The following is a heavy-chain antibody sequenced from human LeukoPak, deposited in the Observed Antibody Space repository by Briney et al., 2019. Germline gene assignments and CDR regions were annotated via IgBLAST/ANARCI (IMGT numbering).Heavy chain of an antibody. CDR2: ISAYNGNT. D-gene: IGHD1-26*01. CDR1: GYTFTSYG. J-gene: IGHJ4*02. CDR3: ARVSGVGATTPQDC. V-gene: IGHV1-18*01. Sequence: ASVKVSCKASGYTFTSYGISWVRQAPGQGLEWMGWISAYNGNTNYAQKLQGRDTMTTDTSTSTAYMELRSLRSDDTAVYYCARVSGVGATTPQDCWGQGTLVTVSS.